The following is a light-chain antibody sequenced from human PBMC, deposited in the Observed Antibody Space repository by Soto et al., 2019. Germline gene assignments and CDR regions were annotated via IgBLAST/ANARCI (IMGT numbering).Light chain of an antibody. Sequence: EIVLTQSPGTLSLSPGETATLSCRASETVDTSSLGWYQQKPGRAPSLLIYSASGRATGIPDRFDASGSATDFTLTISRLEPEDFAVYYCHQYGSSPLTFGGGTKVEI. CDR1: ETVDTSS. V-gene: IGKV3-20*01. J-gene: IGKJ4*01. CDR2: SAS. CDR3: HQYGSSPLT.